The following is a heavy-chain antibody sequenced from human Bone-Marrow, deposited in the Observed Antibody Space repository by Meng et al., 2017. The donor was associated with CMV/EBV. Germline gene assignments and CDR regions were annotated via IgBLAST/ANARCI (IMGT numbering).Heavy chain of an antibody. CDR1: GGSFSCYY. V-gene: IGHV4-34*01. CDR3: ARGDIVVVPAFDY. D-gene: IGHD2-2*01. J-gene: IGHJ4*02. CDR2: INHSGST. Sequence: CAVYGGSFSCYYWSWIRQPPGKGLEWIGEINHSGSTNYNPSLKSRVTISVDTSKNQFSLKLSSVTAADTAVYYCARGDIVVVPAFDYWGQGTLVTVSS.